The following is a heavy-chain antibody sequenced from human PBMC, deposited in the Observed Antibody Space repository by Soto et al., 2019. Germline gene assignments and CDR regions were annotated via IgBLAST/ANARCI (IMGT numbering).Heavy chain of an antibody. CDR3: AKDLGGYSGRYRHDACDI. J-gene: IGHJ3*02. Sequence: PGGSLRLSCAASGFTFSSYAMSWVRQAPGKGLEWVSAISGSGGSTYYADSVKGRFTISRDNSKNTLYLQMNSLRAEDTAVYYCAKDLGGYSGRYRHDACDIWGQGTLVTVS. CDR1: GFTFSSYA. CDR2: ISGSGGST. V-gene: IGHV3-23*01. D-gene: IGHD1-26*01.